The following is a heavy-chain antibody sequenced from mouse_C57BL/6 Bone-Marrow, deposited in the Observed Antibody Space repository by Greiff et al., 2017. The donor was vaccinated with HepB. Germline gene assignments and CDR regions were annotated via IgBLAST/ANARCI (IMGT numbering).Heavy chain of an antibody. CDR3: AREGVGPHYYSMDY. CDR1: GYSFTDYN. CDR2: INPNYGTT. Sequence: EVQLVESGPELVKPGASVKISCKASGYSFTDYNMNWVKQSNGKSLEWIGVINPNYGTTSYNQKFKGKATLTVDQSSSTAYMQLNSLTSEDSAVYYCAREGVGPHYYSMDYWGQGTSVTVSS. D-gene: IGHD3-3*01. J-gene: IGHJ4*01. V-gene: IGHV1-39*01.